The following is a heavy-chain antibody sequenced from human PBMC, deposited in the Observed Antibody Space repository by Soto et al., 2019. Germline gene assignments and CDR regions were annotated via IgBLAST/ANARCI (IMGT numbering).Heavy chain of an antibody. Sequence: ASVKVSCKASGYTFTGYYMHWVRQAPGQGLEWMGWINPNSGGTNYAQKFQGWVTMTRDTSISTAYMELSRLRSDDTAVYYCARGRSPAADRSYYYYYMDVWGKGTTFTVSS. J-gene: IGHJ6*03. D-gene: IGHD2-2*01. CDR3: ARGRSPAADRSYYYYYMDV. V-gene: IGHV1-2*04. CDR1: GYTFTGYY. CDR2: INPNSGGT.